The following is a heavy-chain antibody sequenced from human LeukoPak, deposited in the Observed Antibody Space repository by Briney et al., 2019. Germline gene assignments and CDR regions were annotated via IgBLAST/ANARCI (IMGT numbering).Heavy chain of an antibody. V-gene: IGHV3-30*18. Sequence: PGGSLRLSCAASGFTFSSYGMHWVRQALGKGLEWVAVISYDGSNKYYADSVKGRFTISRDNSKNTLYLQMNSLRAEDTTVYYCAKGPISGSYLFDYWGQGTLVTVSS. CDR3: AKGPISGSYLFDY. CDR2: ISYDGSNK. CDR1: GFTFSSYG. D-gene: IGHD1-26*01. J-gene: IGHJ4*02.